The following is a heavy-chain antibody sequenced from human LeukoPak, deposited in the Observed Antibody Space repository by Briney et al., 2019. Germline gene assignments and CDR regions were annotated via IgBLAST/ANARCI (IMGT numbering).Heavy chain of an antibody. CDR2: IYYSGST. D-gene: IGHD6-13*01. J-gene: IGHJ6*03. V-gene: IGHV4-59*01. CDR1: GGSISSYY. CDR3: ARDLAAAGKAYYYYMDV. Sequence: SETLSLTCTVSGGSISSYYWSWIRQPPGKGLEWIGYIYYSGSTNYNPSLKSRVTISVDTSKNQFSLKLSSVTAADTAVYYCARDLAAAGKAYYYYMDVWGKGTTVTVSS.